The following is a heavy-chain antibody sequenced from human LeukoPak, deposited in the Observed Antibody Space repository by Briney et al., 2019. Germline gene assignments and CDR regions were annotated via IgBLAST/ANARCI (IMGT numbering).Heavy chain of an antibody. CDR1: GFTFSDYY. V-gene: IGHV3-53*01. CDR2: IYSGGST. CDR3: ARVETVTTSWYFDL. D-gene: IGHD4-17*01. Sequence: GGSLRLSCAASGFTFSDYYMSWVRQAPGKGLEWVSVIYSGGSTYYADSVKGRFTISRDNSKNTLYLQMNSLRAEDTAVYYCARVETVTTSWYFDLWGRGTLVTVSS. J-gene: IGHJ2*01.